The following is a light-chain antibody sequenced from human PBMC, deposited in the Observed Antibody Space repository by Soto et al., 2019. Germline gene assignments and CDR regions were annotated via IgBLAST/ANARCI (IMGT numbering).Light chain of an antibody. CDR2: KAS. CDR1: QTISSW. J-gene: IGKJ1*01. Sequence: DIQMTQSPSTLSGSVGDRVTITCRASQTISSWLAWYQQKPGKAPKLLIYKASTLKSGVPSRFSGSGSGTEFTLTISSRQPDDFVTYYCQHYNSYSEAFGQGTKVELK. V-gene: IGKV1-5*03. CDR3: QHYNSYSEA.